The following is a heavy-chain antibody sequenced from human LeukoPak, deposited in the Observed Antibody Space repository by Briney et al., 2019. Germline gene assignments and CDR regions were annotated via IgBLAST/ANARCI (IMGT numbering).Heavy chain of an antibody. CDR3: ARDEDGRGIGFDY. D-gene: IGHD5-24*01. V-gene: IGHV4-61*02. CDR1: GGSISSGSYY. Sequence: SETLSLTCTVSGGSISSGSYYWSWIRQPAGKGLEWIGRIYTSGSTNYNPSLKSRVTISVDTSKDQFSLKLSSVTAADTAVYYCARDEDGRGIGFDYWDQGTLVTVSS. CDR2: IYTSGST. J-gene: IGHJ4*02.